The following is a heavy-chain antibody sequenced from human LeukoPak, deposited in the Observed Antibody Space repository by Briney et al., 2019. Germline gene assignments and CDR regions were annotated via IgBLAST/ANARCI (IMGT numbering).Heavy chain of an antibody. CDR3: AASDSRGYAFHY. CDR2: MSYSGNT. CDR1: GASICSYF. V-gene: IGHV4-59*01. Sequence: LSETLSLTCSVSGASICSYFWSWIRQPPPNGLHWIGFMSYSGNTKYSPSLKSRVIISGDTSQSQFSLRLTSVTAADTAVYYCAASDSRGYAFHYWGQGTLVTVSS. J-gene: IGHJ4*02. D-gene: IGHD3-22*01.